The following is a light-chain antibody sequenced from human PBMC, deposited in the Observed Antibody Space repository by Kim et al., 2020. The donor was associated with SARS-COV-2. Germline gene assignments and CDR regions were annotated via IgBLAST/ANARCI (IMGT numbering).Light chain of an antibody. Sequence: SYELTQPPSVSVSPGQTASITCSGDNLGNKYVSWYQQKPGQSPVLVIYQDTKRPSGIPERFSGSNSGSTATLTISGTQAMDEAAYYCQAWDSTIYWVFGGGTQLTVL. J-gene: IGLJ3*02. CDR2: QDT. V-gene: IGLV3-1*01. CDR3: QAWDSTIYWV. CDR1: NLGNKY.